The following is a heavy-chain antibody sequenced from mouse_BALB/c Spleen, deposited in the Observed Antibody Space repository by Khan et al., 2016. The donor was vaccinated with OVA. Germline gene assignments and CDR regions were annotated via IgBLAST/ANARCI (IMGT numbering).Heavy chain of an antibody. CDR1: RFSLTDYG. CDR2: IWGGGST. V-gene: IGHV2-6-5*01. J-gene: IGHJ4*01. Sequence: QVQLKESGPGLVAPSQSLSFTCTVSRFSLTDYGVSWIRQPPGKGLEWLGVIWGGGSTYYNSALKSKLSISKDNSKSQVFLKMNSLQNDDTAMYYCAKGVWSYYFALDYWGQGTSVTVSS. D-gene: IGHD2-10*02. CDR3: AKGVWSYYFALDY.